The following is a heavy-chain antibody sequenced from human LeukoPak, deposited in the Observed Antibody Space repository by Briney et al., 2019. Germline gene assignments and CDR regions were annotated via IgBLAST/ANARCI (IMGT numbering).Heavy chain of an antibody. D-gene: IGHD1-26*01. V-gene: IGHV3-9*01. Sequence: PGGSLRLSCAASGFTFDDYAMHWVRQAPGKGLEWVSGISWNSGSIGYADSVKGRFTISRDNAKNSLYLQMNSLRAEDTALYYCAKDMSLGATGEPWGQGTLVTVSS. CDR2: ISWNSGSI. J-gene: IGHJ5*02. CDR1: GFTFDDYA. CDR3: AKDMSLGATGEP.